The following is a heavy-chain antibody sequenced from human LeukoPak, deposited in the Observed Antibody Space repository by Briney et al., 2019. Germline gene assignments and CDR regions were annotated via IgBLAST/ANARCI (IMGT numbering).Heavy chain of an antibody. CDR2: IYYSGST. V-gene: IGHV4-34*01. Sequence: PSETLSLTCAVYGGSFSGYYWSWIRQPPGKGLEWIGSIYYSGSTYYNPSLKSRVTISVDTSKNQFSLKLSSVTAADTAVYYCARHGRGLNWGLIDYWGQGTLVTVSS. CDR1: GGSFSGYY. CDR3: ARHGRGLNWGLIDY. D-gene: IGHD7-27*01. J-gene: IGHJ4*02.